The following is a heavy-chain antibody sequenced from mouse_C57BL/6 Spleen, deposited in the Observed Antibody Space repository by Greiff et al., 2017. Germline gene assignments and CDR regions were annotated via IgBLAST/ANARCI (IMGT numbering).Heavy chain of an antibody. J-gene: IGHJ2*01. CDR2: INPNYGTT. CDR1: GYSFTDYN. CDR3: ARGDYYYGSRYYFDY. V-gene: IGHV1-39*01. D-gene: IGHD1-1*01. Sequence: EVQLQQSGPELVKPGASVKISCKASGYSFTDYNMNWVKQSNGKGLEWIGIINPNYGTTSYNQKFKGKATLTVDQSSNTAYMQLNSLTTEDSAVYYCARGDYYYGSRYYFDYWGQGTTLTVSS.